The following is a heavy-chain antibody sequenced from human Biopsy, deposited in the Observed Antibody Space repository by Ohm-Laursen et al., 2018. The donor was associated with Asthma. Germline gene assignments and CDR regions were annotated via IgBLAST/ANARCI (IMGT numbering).Heavy chain of an antibody. CDR3: ARESSVAGSSDFDY. CDR1: GFTFSSYG. D-gene: IGHD6-19*01. CDR2: IWYDGSNK. J-gene: IGHJ4*02. Sequence: SLRLSCTASGFTFSSYGMHWVRQAPGKGLEWVAVIWYDGSNKYYADSVKGRFTISRDNSKNTLYLQMNSLRAEDTAVYYCARESSVAGSSDFDYWGQGTLVTVYS. V-gene: IGHV3-33*01.